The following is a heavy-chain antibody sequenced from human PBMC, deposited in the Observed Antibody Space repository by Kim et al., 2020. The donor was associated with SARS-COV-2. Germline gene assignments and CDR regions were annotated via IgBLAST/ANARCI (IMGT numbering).Heavy chain of an antibody. V-gene: IGHV4-59*13. D-gene: IGHD3-10*01. CDR1: GGSISSYY. CDR2: IYYSGST. J-gene: IGHJ5*02. CDR3: ARVLLWFGELGSGWFDP. Sequence: SETLSLTCTVSGGSISSYYWSWIRQPPGKGLEWIGYIYYSGSTNYNPSLKSRVTISVDTSKNQFSLKLSSVTAADTAVYYCARVLLWFGELGSGWFDPWGQGTLVTVSS.